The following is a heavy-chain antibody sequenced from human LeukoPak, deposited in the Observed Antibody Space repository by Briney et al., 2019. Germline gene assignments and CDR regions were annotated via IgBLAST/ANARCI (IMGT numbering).Heavy chain of an antibody. CDR3: AKDSGSYPNNYYYMDV. Sequence: PGGSLRLSCAASGFTFDDYAMHWARQAPGKGLEWVSLISWDGGSTYYADSVKGRFTISRDNSKNSLYLQMNSLRAEDTALYYCAKDSGSYPNNYYYMDVWGKGTTVTVSS. D-gene: IGHD1-26*01. V-gene: IGHV3-43D*03. J-gene: IGHJ6*03. CDR1: GFTFDDYA. CDR2: ISWDGGST.